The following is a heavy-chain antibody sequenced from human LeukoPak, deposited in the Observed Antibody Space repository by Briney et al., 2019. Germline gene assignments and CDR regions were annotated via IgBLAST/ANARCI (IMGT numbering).Heavy chain of an antibody. V-gene: IGHV4-30-4*01. Sequence: SETLSLTCTVSGGSISSGDYYWSWIRQPPGKGLEWIGYIYYSGSTYYHPSLKSRVTISVDTSKNQFSLKLSSVTAADTAVYYCARLYDSSGYYYGYYFDYWGQGTLVTVSS. CDR3: ARLYDSSGYYYGYYFDY. J-gene: IGHJ4*02. CDR1: GGSISSGDYY. D-gene: IGHD3-22*01. CDR2: IYYSGST.